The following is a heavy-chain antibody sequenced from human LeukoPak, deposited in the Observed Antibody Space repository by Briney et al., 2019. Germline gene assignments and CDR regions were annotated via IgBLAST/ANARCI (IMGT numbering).Heavy chain of an antibody. J-gene: IGHJ6*03. CDR1: GYTFTSYD. CDR3: ARGRGLGLSYYIDV. D-gene: IGHD3-10*01. CDR2: MNPNSGNT. V-gene: IGHV1-8*01. Sequence: EASVKVSCKAAGYTFTSYDINWVRQAAGQGLEWMGWMNPNSGNTGYAQRFQGRVTMTRNTSISTAYMELSSLRSEDTAVYYCARGRGLGLSYYIDVWGIGTTVTVSS.